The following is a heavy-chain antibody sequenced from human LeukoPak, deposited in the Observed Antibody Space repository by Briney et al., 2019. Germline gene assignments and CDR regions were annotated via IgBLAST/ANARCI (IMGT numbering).Heavy chain of an antibody. V-gene: IGHV1-8*02. Sequence: ASVKVSCKASGYTFTSYGISWVRQAPGQGLEWMGWMNPNSGNTGYAQKFQGRVTMTRNTSISTAYMELSSLRSEDTAVYYCARSSGWYDAFDIWGQGTMVTVSS. CDR1: GYTFTSYG. CDR3: ARSSGWYDAFDI. CDR2: MNPNSGNT. J-gene: IGHJ3*02. D-gene: IGHD6-19*01.